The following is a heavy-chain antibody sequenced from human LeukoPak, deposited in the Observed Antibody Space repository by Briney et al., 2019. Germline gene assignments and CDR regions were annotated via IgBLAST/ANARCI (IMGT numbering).Heavy chain of an antibody. D-gene: IGHD3-22*01. Sequence: GASVKVSCKASGYTFTSYGISWVRQAPGQGLEWMGWISAYNSNTNYAQKLQGRVTMTTDTSTSTAYMELRSLRSDDTAVYYCARGHGGSGYYRMRDEYFQHWGQGTLVTVSS. CDR3: ARGHGGSGYYRMRDEYFQH. CDR2: ISAYNSNT. V-gene: IGHV1-18*01. CDR1: GYTFTSYG. J-gene: IGHJ1*01.